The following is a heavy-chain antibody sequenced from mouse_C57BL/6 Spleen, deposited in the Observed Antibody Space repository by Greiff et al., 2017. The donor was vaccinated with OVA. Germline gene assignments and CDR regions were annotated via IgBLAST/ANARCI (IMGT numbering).Heavy chain of an antibody. CDR1: GFTFSSYA. J-gene: IGHJ2*01. V-gene: IGHV5-4*01. CDR2: ISDGGSYT. Sequence: EVQGVESGGGLVKPGGSLKLSCAASGFTFSSYAMSWVRQTPEKRLEWVATISDGGSYTYYPDNVKGRFTISRDNAKNNLYLQMSHLKSEDTAMYYCAREFNRDFVYWGQGTTLTVSS. CDR3: AREFNRDFVY.